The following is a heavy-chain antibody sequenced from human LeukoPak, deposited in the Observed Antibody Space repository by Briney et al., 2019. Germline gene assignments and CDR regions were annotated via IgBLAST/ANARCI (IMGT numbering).Heavy chain of an antibody. D-gene: IGHD3-3*01. CDR1: GFTFSSYS. CDR3: ASLRFSVV. CDR2: ISSSSSHI. Sequence: GGSLRLSCAASGFTFSSYSMKWVRQAPGKGLEWVSSISSSSSHIYYADSVKGRFTISRDNAKNTLYLQMNSLRAEDTAVYYCASLRFSVVWGQGTTVTVSS. J-gene: IGHJ6*02. V-gene: IGHV3-21*04.